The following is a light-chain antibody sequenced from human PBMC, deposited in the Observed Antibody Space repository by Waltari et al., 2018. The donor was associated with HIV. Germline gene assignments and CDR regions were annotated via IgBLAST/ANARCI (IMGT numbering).Light chain of an antibody. CDR1: QSVSKNY. V-gene: IGKV3-20*01. J-gene: IGKJ3*01. Sequence: EIVLTKSPGTMSLSPGERATLSCRASQSVSKNYLAWYQQKSGQAPRLLIYGASSRATGIADRFSGSGSGTDFTLTISRLEPEDFAVYYCQQYGSSPCTFGPGTKVDVK. CDR3: QQYGSSPCT. CDR2: GAS.